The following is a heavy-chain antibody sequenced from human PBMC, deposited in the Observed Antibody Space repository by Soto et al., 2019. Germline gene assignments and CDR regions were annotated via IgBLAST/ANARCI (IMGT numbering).Heavy chain of an antibody. J-gene: IGHJ5*02. CDR3: ARVGPYYYDSSGYYLSNWFDP. CDR2: IYHSGST. V-gene: IGHV4-31*03. Sequence: PSETLSLTCTVSGGSISSGGYYWSWIRQHPGKGLEWIGYIYHSGSTYYNPSLKSRVTISVDTSKNQFSLKLSSVTAADTAVYYCARVGPYYYDSSGYYLSNWFDPWGQGTLVTVSS. D-gene: IGHD3-22*01. CDR1: GGSISSGGYY.